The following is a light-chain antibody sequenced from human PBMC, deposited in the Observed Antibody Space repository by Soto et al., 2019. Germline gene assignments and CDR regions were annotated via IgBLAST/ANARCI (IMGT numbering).Light chain of an antibody. CDR1: QSVSSY. V-gene: IGKV3-11*01. CDR3: QQRTNWLWT. CDR2: DAS. J-gene: IGKJ1*01. Sequence: IVLTQSPSTLSLSPGERATLSCRASQSVSSYLAWYQQKPGQAPRLLIYDASNRATGIPARFSGSGSGTDFTLTISRLEPEDFAVYYCQQRTNWLWTFGPGTKVDIK.